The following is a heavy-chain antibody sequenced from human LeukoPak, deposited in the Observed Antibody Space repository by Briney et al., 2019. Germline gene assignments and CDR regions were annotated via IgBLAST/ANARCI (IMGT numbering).Heavy chain of an antibody. V-gene: IGHV3-23*01. CDR3: AKDGIVVVVATFH. Sequence: PGGSLRLSCAASXXTXSSYXXXWVXXAXXXXXXXXSAISGSGGSTYYADSVKGRFTISRDNSKNTLYLQMNSLRAEDTAVYYCAKDGIVVVVATFHWGQGTLVTVSS. D-gene: IGHD2-15*01. CDR2: ISGSGGST. CDR1: XXTXSSYX. J-gene: IGHJ4*02.